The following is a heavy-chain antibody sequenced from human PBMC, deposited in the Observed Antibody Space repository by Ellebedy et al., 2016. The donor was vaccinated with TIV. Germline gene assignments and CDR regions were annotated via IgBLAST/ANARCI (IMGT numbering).Heavy chain of an antibody. V-gene: IGHV4-4*07. CDR1: GGSFSSYY. J-gene: IGHJ4*02. D-gene: IGHD1-26*01. Sequence: SETLSLTXTVSGGSFSSYYWSWIRQSAGKGLEWIGRIFMSGSISYNPSLKSRVTMSVDASKTQVSLNLSSVTAADTAVYFCARSPVIYGGSARFDSWGQGILVTVSS. CDR3: ARSPVIYGGSARFDS. CDR2: IFMSGSI.